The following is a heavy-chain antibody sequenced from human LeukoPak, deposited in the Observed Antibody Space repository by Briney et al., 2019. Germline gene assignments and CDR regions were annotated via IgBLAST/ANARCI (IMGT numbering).Heavy chain of an antibody. V-gene: IGHV3-53*01. CDR1: GFTFSSNY. J-gene: IGHJ5*02. CDR3: ASITTGDYYDSSGYYHSGYNWFDP. CDR2: IYSGGST. Sequence: PGGSLRLSCAASGFTFSSNYMSWVRQAPGKGLEWVSVIYSGGSTYYADSVKGRFTISRDNSKNTLYLQMNSLRAEDTAVYYCASITTGDYYDSSGYYHSGYNWFDPWGQGTLVTVSS. D-gene: IGHD3-22*01.